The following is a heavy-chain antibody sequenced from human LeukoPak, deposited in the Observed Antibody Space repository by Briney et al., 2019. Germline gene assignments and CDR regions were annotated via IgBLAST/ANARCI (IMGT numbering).Heavy chain of an antibody. D-gene: IGHD3-10*01. J-gene: IGHJ1*01. CDR3: AKGIEYFQQ. Sequence: GGSLRLSCAASGFTFSSYAMSWVRQAPGKGLEWVSATIGSGSSTYYVDSVKGRFTISRDNSKNTLYLQMNSVRAEDTAIYYCAKGIEYFQQWGQGTLVTVSS. V-gene: IGHV3-23*01. CDR1: GFTFSSYA. CDR2: TIGSGSST.